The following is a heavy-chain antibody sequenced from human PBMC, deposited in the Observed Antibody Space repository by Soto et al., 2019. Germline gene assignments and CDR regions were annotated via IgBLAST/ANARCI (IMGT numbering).Heavy chain of an antibody. Sequence: QVQLVQSGAEVKKPGSSVKVSCEASGGTFSSYAISWVRQAPGQGLEWMGGIIPIFGTANYAQKFQGRVTITAEESTSTADMELSSLRSEDTAVYYCARPGGYYDSSGYWNWCQGSLVTVSS. V-gene: IGHV1-69*01. CDR2: IIPIFGTA. CDR1: GGTFSSYA. CDR3: ARPGGYYDSSGYWN. J-gene: IGHJ1*01. D-gene: IGHD3-22*01.